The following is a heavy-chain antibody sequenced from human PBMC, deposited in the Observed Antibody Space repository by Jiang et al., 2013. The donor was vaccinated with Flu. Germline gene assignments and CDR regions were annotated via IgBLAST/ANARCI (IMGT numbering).Heavy chain of an antibody. V-gene: IGHV3-11*03. D-gene: IGHD5-24*01. J-gene: IGHJ4*02. CDR2: ISSLSSYT. CDR1: GFTFSDYY. CDR3: VRCRASSYRIFED. Sequence: VQLLESGGGLVEPGGSLRLSCAASGFTFSDYYMSWFRQAPGKGLEWVSYISSLSSYTNYAGSVKGRFTISRDNAKNSLYLQMNSLRAEDTAVYYCVRCRASSYRIFEDWGQGTLVTVSS.